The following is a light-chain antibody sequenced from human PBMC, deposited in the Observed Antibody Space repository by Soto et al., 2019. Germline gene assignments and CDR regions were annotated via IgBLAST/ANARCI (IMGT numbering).Light chain of an antibody. CDR2: DVN. V-gene: IGLV2-14*03. CDR3: SSYTSSSLV. CDR1: SSDVGGYNF. J-gene: IGLJ2*01. Sequence: QSVLTQPASVSGSPGQSITISCTGTSSDVGGYNFVSWYQQHPGKAPKLMIYDVNNRPSGVSNRFSGSKSGNTASLTISGPQAEDEADYYCSSYTSSSLVFGGGTKLTVL.